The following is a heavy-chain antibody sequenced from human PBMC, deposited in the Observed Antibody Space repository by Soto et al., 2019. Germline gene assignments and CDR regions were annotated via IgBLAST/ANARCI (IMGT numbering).Heavy chain of an antibody. D-gene: IGHD3-16*01. J-gene: IGHJ6*02. V-gene: IGHV1-18*01. CDR3: ARMGDVPYYYYGMDV. Sequence: RASVKVSCKASGYTFTNYAISWVRQAPGQGLEWMGWINGYNGNTNHAQKLQGRVTMSTDTSTSTAYMELRSLRSDDSAVYYCARMGDVPYYYYGMDVWGQGTTVTVSS. CDR1: GYTFTNYA. CDR2: INGYNGNT.